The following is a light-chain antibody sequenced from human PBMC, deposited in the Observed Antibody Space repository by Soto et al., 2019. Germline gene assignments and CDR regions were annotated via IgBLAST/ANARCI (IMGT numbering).Light chain of an antibody. CDR1: QSINNW. J-gene: IGKJ4*01. Sequence: DIQMTQSPSPLSASVGARVTITCLASQSINNWLAWYQQKPGKAPKLLIYKTSDLESGVPSRFSGSGSGTEFSLTISSLQPDDFATYYCQQYKSYSLTFGGGTKVDIK. CDR2: KTS. CDR3: QQYKSYSLT. V-gene: IGKV1-5*03.